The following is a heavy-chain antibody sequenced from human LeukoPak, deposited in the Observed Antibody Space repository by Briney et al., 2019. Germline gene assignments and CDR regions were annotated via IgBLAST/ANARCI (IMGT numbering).Heavy chain of an antibody. J-gene: IGHJ4*02. CDR1: GFTFSSYS. Sequence: GGSLRLSCAASGFTFSSYSMNWVRQAPGKGLEWVSSISSSSSYIYYTDSVKGRFAISRDNTKNSVYLQMSSLRAEDTAVYYCTSASYFTWGQGTLVTVSS. CDR3: TSASYFT. V-gene: IGHV3-21*01. D-gene: IGHD1-26*01. CDR2: ISSSSSYI.